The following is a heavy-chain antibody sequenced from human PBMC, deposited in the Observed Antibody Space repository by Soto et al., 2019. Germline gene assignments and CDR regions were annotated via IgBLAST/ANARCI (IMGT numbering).Heavy chain of an antibody. CDR2: IKSKTDGGTT. CDR1: GFTFSNAW. D-gene: IGHD6-13*01. J-gene: IGHJ6*03. V-gene: IGHV3-15*01. CDR3: TTQDSSSSWYYYYYYMDV. Sequence: GGSLRLSCAASGFTFSNAWMSWVRQAPGKGLEWVGRIKSKTDGGTTDYAAPVKGRFTISRDDSKNTLYLQMNSLKTEDTAVYYCTTQDSSSSWYYYYYYMDVWGKGTTVTVSS.